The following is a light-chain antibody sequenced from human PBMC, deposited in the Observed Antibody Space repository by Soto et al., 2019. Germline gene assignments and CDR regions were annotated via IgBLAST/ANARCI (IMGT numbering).Light chain of an antibody. J-gene: IGKJ5*01. CDR2: DAS. Sequence: EIVLTQSPGTLSLSPGERATLSCRASQSVSSNLAWYQQKPGQAPRLLIYDASTRATVIPARFSGSGSGTEFTLTIRSLQSEDFAVYYCQQYNDWPPITFGQGTRREIK. CDR3: QQYNDWPPIT. CDR1: QSVSSN. V-gene: IGKV3-15*01.